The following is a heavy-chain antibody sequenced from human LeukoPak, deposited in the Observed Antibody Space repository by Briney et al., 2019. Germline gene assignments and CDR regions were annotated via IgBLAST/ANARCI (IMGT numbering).Heavy chain of an antibody. V-gene: IGHV3-30-3*01. CDR2: ISYDGSNK. J-gene: IGHJ4*02. Sequence: PGGSLRLSCAASGFTISSYAMHWVRQAPGKGLEWVAVISYDGSNKYYADSVKGRFTISRDNSKNTLYLQMNSLRAEDTAVYYCARVYDYYDSSGLDYWGQGTLVTVSS. CDR1: GFTISSYA. D-gene: IGHD3-22*01. CDR3: ARVYDYYDSSGLDY.